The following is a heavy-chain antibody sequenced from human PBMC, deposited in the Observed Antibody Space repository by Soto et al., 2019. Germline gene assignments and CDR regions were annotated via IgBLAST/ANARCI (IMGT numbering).Heavy chain of an antibody. CDR3: AAGGDSMAWTLYYYGMDV. V-gene: IGHV1-58*01. Sequence: SVKVSCKASGFTFTSSAVQWVRQARGQRLEWIGWIVVGSGNTNYAQKFQERVTITWDMSTSPAYKELRSLRSENTAVYYCAAGGDSMAWTLYYYGMDVCGQGTTVTVSS. J-gene: IGHJ6*02. CDR1: GFTFTSSA. CDR2: IVVGSGNT. D-gene: IGHD5-18*01.